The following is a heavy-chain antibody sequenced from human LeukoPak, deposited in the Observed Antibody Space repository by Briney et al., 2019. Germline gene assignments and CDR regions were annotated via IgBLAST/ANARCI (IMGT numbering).Heavy chain of an antibody. V-gene: IGHV3-21*01. CDR1: GFTFSSYT. D-gene: IGHD1-7*01. CDR2: ITSNNYI. Sequence: PGGSLRLSCAASGFTFSSYTMNWVRQVPGKGLEWVSSITSNNYIYYADSLKGRFTISRDNAKNSLYLQMNSLRAEDTAVYYCAREREYNWNYGPSRYYYYYMDVWGKGTTVTVSS. CDR3: AREREYNWNYGPSRYYYYYMDV. J-gene: IGHJ6*03.